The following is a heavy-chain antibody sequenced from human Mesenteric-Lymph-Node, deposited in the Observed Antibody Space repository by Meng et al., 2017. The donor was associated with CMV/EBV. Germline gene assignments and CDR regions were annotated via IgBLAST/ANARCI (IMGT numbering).Heavy chain of an antibody. J-gene: IGHJ4*02. D-gene: IGHD5-24*01. V-gene: IGHV4-59*01. CDR2: VYDSGTT. CDR3: ARVGGYNYPYFDY. CDR1: GGSISSYY. Sequence: SETLSLTCTVSGGSISSYYWSWIRQPPGKGLEWIGYVYDSGTTNYSPSLKSRVTISVDTSKNQFSLRLSSVTAADTAVYYCARVGGYNYPYFDYWGQGTLVTVSS.